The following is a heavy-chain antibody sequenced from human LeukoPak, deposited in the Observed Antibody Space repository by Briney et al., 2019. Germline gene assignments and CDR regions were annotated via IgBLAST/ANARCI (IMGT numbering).Heavy chain of an antibody. CDR3: ASRYCSSTSCPFDY. CDR2: IYYSGST. J-gene: IGHJ4*02. V-gene: IGHV4-39*01. D-gene: IGHD2-2*01. CDR1: GGSISSSSYY. Sequence: SETLSLTCTVSGGSISSSSYYWGWLRQPPGKGLEWIGSIYYSGSTYYNPSLKSRVTISVDTSQNQFSLKLSSVTAADTAVYYCASRYCSSTSCPFDYWGQGTLVTVSS.